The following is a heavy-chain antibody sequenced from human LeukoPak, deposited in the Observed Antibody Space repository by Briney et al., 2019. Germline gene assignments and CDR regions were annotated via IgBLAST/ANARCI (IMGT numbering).Heavy chain of an antibody. Sequence: SETLSLTCTVSGGSISSSSYYWGWIRQPPGKGLEWIGSIYYSGSTYYNPSLKSRVTISVDTSKNQFSLKLSSVTAADTAVYYCARVRVGVLLWFGELDYWGQGTLVTVSS. D-gene: IGHD3-10*01. CDR3: ARVRVGVLLWFGELDY. CDR1: GGSISSSSYY. J-gene: IGHJ4*02. V-gene: IGHV4-39*07. CDR2: IYYSGST.